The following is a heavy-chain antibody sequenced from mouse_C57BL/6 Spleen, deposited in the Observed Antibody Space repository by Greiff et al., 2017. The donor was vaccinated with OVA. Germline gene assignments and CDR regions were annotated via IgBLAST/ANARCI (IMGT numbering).Heavy chain of an antibody. J-gene: IGHJ3*01. D-gene: IGHD1-1*01. V-gene: IGHV5-6*01. CDR2: ISSGGSYT. CDR1: GFTFSSYG. Sequence: EVQVVESGGDLVKPGGSLKLSCAASGFTFSSYGMSWVRQTPDKRLEWVATISSGGSYTYYPDSVKGRFTISRDNAKNTLYLQMSSLKSEDTAMYYCARRGYYGTWFAYWGQGTLVTVSA. CDR3: ARRGYYGTWFAY.